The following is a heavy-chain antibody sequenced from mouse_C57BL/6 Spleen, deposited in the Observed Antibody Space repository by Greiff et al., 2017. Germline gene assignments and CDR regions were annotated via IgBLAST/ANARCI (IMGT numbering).Heavy chain of an antibody. CDR3: ACDTHGYFDY. CDR2: INYDSSSI. V-gene: IGHV5-16*01. Sequence: EVHVVESEGGLVKPGSSMKLSCTASGFTFSDYYMPWVRQVPEKGLEWVAYINYDSSSIYYVDTLKGRFSISRDNAKNMLSLQMSSLKSEDTATYYCACDTHGYFDYWGTGTTVTVSS. CDR1: GFTFSDYY. J-gene: IGHJ1*03.